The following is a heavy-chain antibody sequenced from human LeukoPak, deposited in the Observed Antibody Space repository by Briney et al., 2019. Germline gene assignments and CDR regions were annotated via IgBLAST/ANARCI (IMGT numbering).Heavy chain of an antibody. J-gene: IGHJ4*02. D-gene: IGHD3-9*01. Sequence: SETLSLTCTVSGGSISSSSYYWGWLRQPPGKGLEWIVSIYYSGSTYYNPSLKSRVTISVDTSKNQFSLKLSSVTAADTAVYYCARADDAGYYDILTGYYRSVPFDYWGQGTLVTVSS. CDR1: GGSISSSSYY. CDR2: IYYSGST. CDR3: ARADDAGYYDILTGYYRSVPFDY. V-gene: IGHV4-39*01.